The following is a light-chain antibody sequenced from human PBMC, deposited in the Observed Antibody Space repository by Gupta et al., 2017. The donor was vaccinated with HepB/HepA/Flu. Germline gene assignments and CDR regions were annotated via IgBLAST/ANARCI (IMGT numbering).Light chain of an antibody. J-gene: IGKJ5*01. Sequence: EILLTQSPGTLSLSTGERATLSCRASQSLSSIHLGWYQQKPGQAPRLLIYGTSNRAAGIPDRFSGSGSGTDFTLTISRVEPEDFAIYYCQNYGGSPLITFGQGTRLEIK. CDR2: GTS. V-gene: IGKV3-20*01. CDR3: QNYGGSPLIT. CDR1: QSLSSIH.